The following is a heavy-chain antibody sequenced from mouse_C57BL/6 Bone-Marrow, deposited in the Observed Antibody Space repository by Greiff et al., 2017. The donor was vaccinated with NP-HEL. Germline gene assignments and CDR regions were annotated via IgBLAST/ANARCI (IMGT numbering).Heavy chain of an antibody. J-gene: IGHJ3*01. CDR2: IRSKSSNYAT. Sequence: EVQVVESGGGLVQPKGSLKLSCAASGFTFNTYAMHWVRQAPGKGLEWVGRIRSKSSNYATYYADSVKDRFTISRDDSQSMLYLQMNNLKTEDTAMYYCVRGEAWFAYWGQGTLVTVSA. CDR1: GFTFNTYA. CDR3: VRGEAWFAY. V-gene: IGHV10-3*01.